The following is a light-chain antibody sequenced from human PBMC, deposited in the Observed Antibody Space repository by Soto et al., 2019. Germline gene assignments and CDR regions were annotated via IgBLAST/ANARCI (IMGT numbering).Light chain of an antibody. CDR3: LSYTNINTWV. CDR2: EVN. CDR1: SSDVGNHNY. J-gene: IGLJ3*02. V-gene: IGLV2-14*01. Sequence: QSALTQPASVSGSPGQSITISCTGASSDVGNHNYVSWYQQDPGKAPKLLIYEVNNRPSGVSHRFSGSKSGNTASLTISGLQAEDEADYYCLSYTNINTWVFGGGTKLTVL.